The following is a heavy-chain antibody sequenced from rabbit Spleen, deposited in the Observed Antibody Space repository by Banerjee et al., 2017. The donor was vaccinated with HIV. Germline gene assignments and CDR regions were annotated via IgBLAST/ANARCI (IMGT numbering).Heavy chain of an antibody. CDR1: AFSFSDRDV. J-gene: IGHJ4*01. V-gene: IGHV1S45*01. CDR2: INAATSKP. D-gene: IGHD4-1*01. CDR3: ARDLAAAIGWNFYL. Sequence: QEQLVESGGGLVKPEGSLTLTCKASAFSFSDRDVMCWVRQAPGKGLEWIAYINAATSKPVYATWAKGLFTISRTSSTTVTLQMTSLTAADTATYFCARDLAAAIGWNFYLWGQGTLVTVS.